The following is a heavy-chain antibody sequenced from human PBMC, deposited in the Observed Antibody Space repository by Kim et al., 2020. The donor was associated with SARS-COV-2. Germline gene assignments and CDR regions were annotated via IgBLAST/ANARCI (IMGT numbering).Heavy chain of an antibody. D-gene: IGHD2-15*01. V-gene: IGHV4-34*01. Sequence: PTLKSRVTIAVDTSKSQFSLKLSSVTAADTAVYYCASPPYCSGSSCLIGWGQGTLVTVSS. J-gene: IGHJ4*02. CDR3: ASPPYCSGSSCLIG.